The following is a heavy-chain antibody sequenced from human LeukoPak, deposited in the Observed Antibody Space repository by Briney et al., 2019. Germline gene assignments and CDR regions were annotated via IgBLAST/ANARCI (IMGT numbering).Heavy chain of an antibody. Sequence: SETLSLTCAVCGGSFSGYYWSWIRQPPGKGLEWIGEINHSGSTNYNPSLKSRVTMSVDTSKNQFSLKLSSVTAADTAVYYCARVYGSGSYYNGYYYYYMDVWGKGTTVTISS. V-gene: IGHV4-34*01. J-gene: IGHJ6*03. CDR3: ARVYGSGSYYNGYYYYYMDV. CDR1: GGSFSGYY. D-gene: IGHD3-10*01. CDR2: INHSGST.